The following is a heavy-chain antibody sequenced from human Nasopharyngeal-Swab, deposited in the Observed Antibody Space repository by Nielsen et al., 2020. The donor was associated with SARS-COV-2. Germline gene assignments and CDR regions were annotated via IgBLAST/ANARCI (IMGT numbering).Heavy chain of an antibody. D-gene: IGHD2-21*01. CDR3: AKVQGAIVVEIAIGYLDY. V-gene: IGHV3-30*18. J-gene: IGHJ4*02. CDR2: ISYDGRNE. Sequence: GGSLRLSCAASGFTFSSYAMHWVRPAPGKGLEWVADISYDGRNEYYADSVKGRFTMSRDNSKNTLFLQMNSLRPEDTAVYYCAKVQGAIVVEIAIGYLDYWGQGTLVTVSS. CDR1: GFTFSSYA.